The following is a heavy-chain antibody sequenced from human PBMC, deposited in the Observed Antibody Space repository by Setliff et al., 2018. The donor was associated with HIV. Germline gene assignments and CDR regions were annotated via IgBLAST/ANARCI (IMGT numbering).Heavy chain of an antibody. D-gene: IGHD4-17*01. Sequence: GGSLRLSCVVSGLTFSTSAMSWVRQGPGKGLHWVAGISRSGVSTHYADPVEGRFSISRDNSKNSLYLQMNSLRAEDTAVYYCARDPYPYFDYGDWYFDLWGRGTLVTVS. J-gene: IGHJ2*01. CDR3: ARDPYPYFDYGDWYFDL. CDR1: GLTFSTSA. V-gene: IGHV3-23*01. CDR2: ISRSGVST.